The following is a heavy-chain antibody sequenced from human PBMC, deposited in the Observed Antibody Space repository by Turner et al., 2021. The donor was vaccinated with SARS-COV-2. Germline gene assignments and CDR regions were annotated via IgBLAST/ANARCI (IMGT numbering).Heavy chain of an antibody. CDR1: GFTFSDYY. CDR2: ISSILSYT. D-gene: IGHD3-22*01. V-gene: IGHV3-11*06. J-gene: IGHJ4*02. Sequence: QVQLVESGGGLVKPGGSLRLPCAASGFTFSDYYMSWIRQAPGKGLEWVSYISSILSYTNYADSVKGRFTISRDNAKNSLYLQMNSLRAEDTAVYYCARGYYDSSSYDYWGQGTLVTVSS. CDR3: ARGYYDSSSYDY.